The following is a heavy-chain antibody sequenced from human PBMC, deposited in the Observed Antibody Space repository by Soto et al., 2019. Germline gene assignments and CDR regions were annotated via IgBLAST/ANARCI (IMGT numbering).Heavy chain of an antibody. CDR2: ILPIFGTA. CDR1: GGTFSSYA. CDR3: ARVSKLTGESSSWYHFDY. J-gene: IGHJ4*02. Sequence: QVQLVQSGAEVKKPGSSVKVSCKASGGTFSSYAISWLRQAPVQGLEWVGGILPIFGTANYVQKFQGRVTITADEPTSTVYMALSSVRSGDTAVYYCARVSKLTGESSSWYHFDYWGQGTLVPVSS. D-gene: IGHD6-13*01. V-gene: IGHV1-69*01.